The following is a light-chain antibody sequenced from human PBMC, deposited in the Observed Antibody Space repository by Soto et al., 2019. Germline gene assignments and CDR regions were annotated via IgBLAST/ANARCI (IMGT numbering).Light chain of an antibody. CDR1: QSVGGN. Sequence: EIVMTQSPGTLSVSPGERATLSCRASQSVGGNLAWYQQKPGQAPRLVIYVASTRASGIPDRFRGSGSGTEFTLTISSLQSADFAVYFCQQYDAWPLTFGQGTKVEVK. J-gene: IGKJ1*01. V-gene: IGKV3-15*01. CDR2: VAS. CDR3: QQYDAWPLT.